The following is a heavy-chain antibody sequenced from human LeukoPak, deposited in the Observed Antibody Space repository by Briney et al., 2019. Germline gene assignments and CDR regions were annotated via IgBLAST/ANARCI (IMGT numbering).Heavy chain of an antibody. CDR1: GGSFSGYY. CDR2: INHSGST. J-gene: IGHJ4*02. V-gene: IGHV4-34*01. D-gene: IGHD5-18*01. CDR3: ARGLVRGYSYWAKYYFDY. Sequence: SETLSLTCAVYGGSFSGYYWSWIRQPPGKGLEWIGEINHSGSTNYNPSLKSRVTISVDTSKNQFSLKLSSVTAADTAVYYLARGLVRGYSYWAKYYFDYWGQGTLVTVSS.